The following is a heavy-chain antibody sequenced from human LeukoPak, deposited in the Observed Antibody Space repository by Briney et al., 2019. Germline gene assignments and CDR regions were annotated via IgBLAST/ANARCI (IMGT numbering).Heavy chain of an antibody. Sequence: AGRSLRLSCSASGFTFSTYGMHWVRQAPGKGLEWVAVITYDGSTEFYADSVKGRFTISRDNSKNTLYLQMNSLRAEDTAVYYCAKDRGGYCSGGRCSASGIWDCWGQGTLVTVSS. CDR3: AKDRGGYCSGGRCSASGIWDC. D-gene: IGHD2-15*01. CDR2: ITYDGSTE. V-gene: IGHV3-30*18. J-gene: IGHJ4*02. CDR1: GFTFSTYG.